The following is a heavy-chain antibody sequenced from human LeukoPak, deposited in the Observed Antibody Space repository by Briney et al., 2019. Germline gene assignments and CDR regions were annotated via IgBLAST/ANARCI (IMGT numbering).Heavy chain of an antibody. Sequence: GGSLRLSCAASGFAFSSYWMHWVREVPGKGLVWVSRINPGGSSTAYADSVKGRFTISRDNAKNTLYLQMNSLRAEDTAVYYCARSNQADDYWGQGTLVTVSS. CDR1: GFAFSSYW. D-gene: IGHD4-11*01. J-gene: IGHJ4*02. CDR2: INPGGSST. CDR3: ARSNQADDY. V-gene: IGHV3-74*01.